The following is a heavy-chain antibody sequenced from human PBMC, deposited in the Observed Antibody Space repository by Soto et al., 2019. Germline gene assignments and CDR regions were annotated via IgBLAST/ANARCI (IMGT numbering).Heavy chain of an antibody. J-gene: IGHJ3*02. CDR2: FDPEDGET. CDR1: GYTLTELS. Sequence: ASVKVSCKVSGYTLTELSMHWVRQAPGKGLEWMGGFDPEDGETIYAQKFQGRVTMTEDTSTDTAYMELSSLRSEDTAVYYCATDLVPRALTAIPYDVFDIWGQGTMVTVSS. V-gene: IGHV1-24*01. CDR3: ATDLVPRALTAIPYDVFDI. D-gene: IGHD2-21*02.